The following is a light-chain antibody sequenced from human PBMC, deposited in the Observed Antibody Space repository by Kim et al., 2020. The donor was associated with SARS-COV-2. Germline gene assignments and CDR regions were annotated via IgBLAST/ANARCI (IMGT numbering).Light chain of an antibody. J-gene: IGLJ2*01. Sequence: GTPGQAASITCSGDKLGDKYACWYQQKPGQSPVLVIYQDSKRPSGIPERFSGSNSGNTATLTISGTQAMDEADYYCQAWDSSTVVFGGGTQLTVL. CDR2: QDS. CDR3: QAWDSSTVV. CDR1: KLGDKY. V-gene: IGLV3-1*01.